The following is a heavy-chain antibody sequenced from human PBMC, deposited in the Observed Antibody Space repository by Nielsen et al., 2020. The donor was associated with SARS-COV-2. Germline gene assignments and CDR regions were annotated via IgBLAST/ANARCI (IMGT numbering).Heavy chain of an antibody. J-gene: IGHJ4*02. Sequence: SETLSLTCTVSGGSLYFFYWSWVRKSPGKGLEWIGYMFHTGSPTYNPSLKSRLTMSVETSKNQFSLKLPSVTAADTAVYYCASLPALNNYSDSWGQGTLVTVSS. V-gene: IGHV4-59*08. D-gene: IGHD2/OR15-2a*01. CDR1: GGSLYFFY. CDR3: ASLPALNNYSDS. CDR2: MFHTGSP.